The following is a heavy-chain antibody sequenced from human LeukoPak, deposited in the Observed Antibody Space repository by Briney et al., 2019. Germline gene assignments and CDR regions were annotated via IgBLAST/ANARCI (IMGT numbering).Heavy chain of an antibody. D-gene: IGHD1-7*01. V-gene: IGHV4-39*07. J-gene: IGHJ4*02. CDR1: AGSISSSNYY. Sequence: SETLSLTCTVSAGSISSSNYYWGWIRQPPGKGLEWIGSIYYSGRTYYNPSLKSRVTISVDTSKNQFSLELSSVTAADTAVYYCARGRAWNYPPGSYYFDYWGQGTLVTVSS. CDR3: ARGRAWNYPPGSYYFDY. CDR2: IYYSGRT.